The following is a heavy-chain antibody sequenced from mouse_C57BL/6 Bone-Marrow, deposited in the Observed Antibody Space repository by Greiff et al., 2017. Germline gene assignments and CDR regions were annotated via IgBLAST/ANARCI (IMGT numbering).Heavy chain of an antibody. CDR2: SYPGDGDT. V-gene: IGHV1-82*01. Sequence: QVQLQQSGPELVKPGASVKISCKASGYAFSSSWMNWVKQRPGKGLEWIGRSYPGDGDTNYNGKFKGKATLTADKSSSTAYMQLNSLTSEDSAVYFFARRGYAMDYWGQGTSVTVSS. CDR1: GYAFSSSW. CDR3: ARRGYAMDY. J-gene: IGHJ4*01.